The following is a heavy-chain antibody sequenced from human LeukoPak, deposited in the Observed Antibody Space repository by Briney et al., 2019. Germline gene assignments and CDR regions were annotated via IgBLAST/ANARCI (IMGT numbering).Heavy chain of an antibody. D-gene: IGHD2-21*02. V-gene: IGHV3-23*01. CDR3: AKSDCGGDCHLLDY. CDR2: FGGSGGTI. J-gene: IGHJ4*02. CDR1: GFTFSTYA. Sequence: PGGSLRPSCAASGFTFSTYAMSWVRQAPGKGLEWVSHFGGSGGTILYADSVKGRFTISRDNSKNTLYLQMNSLRAEDTAVYYCAKSDCGGDCHLLDYWGQGTLVTVSS.